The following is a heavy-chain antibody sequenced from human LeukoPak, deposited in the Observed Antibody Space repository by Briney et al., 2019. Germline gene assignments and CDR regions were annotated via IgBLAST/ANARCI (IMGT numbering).Heavy chain of an antibody. CDR2: IYYSGST. CDR1: GASINSTTYY. Sequence: SETLSLTCTVSGASINSTTYYWGWIRQPPGKGLEWIGSIYYSGSTYYNPSLNSRVTMFIDMSKNHFSLKMSSVTATDTAVYYCARVWQDYSGVDYWGQGTLVTVSS. V-gene: IGHV4-39*02. J-gene: IGHJ4*02. D-gene: IGHD2-21*01. CDR3: ARVWQDYSGVDY.